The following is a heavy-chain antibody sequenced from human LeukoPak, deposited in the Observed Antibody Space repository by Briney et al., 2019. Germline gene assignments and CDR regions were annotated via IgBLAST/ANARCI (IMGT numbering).Heavy chain of an antibody. CDR1: GGSFSGDY. J-gene: IGHJ4*02. V-gene: IGHV4-34*01. D-gene: IGHD5-24*01. CDR2: INHSGNT. Sequence: SETLSLSCAVYGGSFSGDYWSWIRQPPGKGLQWIGEINHSGNTNNNPPLKSRVTMSVDTSKNQLSLNLTSVTAADTAVYYCARVHGHNLGTLDYWGQGILVTVSP. CDR3: ARVHGHNLGTLDY.